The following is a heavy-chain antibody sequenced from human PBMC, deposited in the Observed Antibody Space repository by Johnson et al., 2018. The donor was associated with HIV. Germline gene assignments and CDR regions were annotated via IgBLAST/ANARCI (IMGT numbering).Heavy chain of an antibody. V-gene: IGHV3-9*01. CDR3: AKERLSGECPSYAFDI. D-gene: IGHD2/OR15-2a*01. J-gene: IGHJ3*02. Sequence: VQLVESGGGVVQPGRSLRLSCAASGFTFSNYGMHWVRQLPGKALEWVSGISGNSGTVTYADSLQGRLSISRDNAKNSLYLQMHSLQAEDTACYYCAKERLSGECPSYAFDIGGRGTLVTVSS. CDR2: ISGNSGTV. CDR1: GFTFSNYG.